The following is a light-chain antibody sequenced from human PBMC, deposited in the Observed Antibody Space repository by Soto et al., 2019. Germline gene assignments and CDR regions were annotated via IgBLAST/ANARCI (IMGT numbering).Light chain of an antibody. J-gene: IGLJ1*01. CDR3: SSFVGSNIFV. CDR1: SSDVGGYNY. Sequence: QSVLTQPRSVSGSPGQSVTISCTGASSDVGGYNYVSWYQQHPGKAPKLTIYDVSKRPSGVPDRFSGSKSGNTASLTISGLQTEDEADYYCSSFVGSNIFVFGSGTKVTVL. V-gene: IGLV2-11*01. CDR2: DVS.